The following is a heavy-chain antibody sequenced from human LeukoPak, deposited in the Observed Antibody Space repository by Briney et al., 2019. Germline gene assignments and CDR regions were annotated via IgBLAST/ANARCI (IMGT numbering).Heavy chain of an antibody. CDR2: MNPNSGNT. D-gene: IGHD6-6*01. J-gene: IGHJ4*02. Sequence: GASVKVSCKASGYAFTSYDINWVRQATGQGLEWMGWMNPNSGNTDYAQKFQGRVAMTRDTSTSTVYMELSSLRSEDTAVYYCARGAWTSSLDYWGQGTLVTVSS. CDR1: GYAFTSYD. V-gene: IGHV1-8*01. CDR3: ARGAWTSSLDY.